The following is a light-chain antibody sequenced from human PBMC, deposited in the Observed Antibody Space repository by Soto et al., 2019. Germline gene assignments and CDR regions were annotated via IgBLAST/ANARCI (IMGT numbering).Light chain of an antibody. V-gene: IGLV2-8*01. Sequence: QSALTQPPSASGSPGQSVAISCTGTSSDVGGYNYVSWYQQHPGKAPKLMIYEVNKRPSGVPDRLYGSKSGNTASLTVSGLQAEDEDDYYCSSYAGSSNVFGTGTKVTVL. CDR2: EVN. J-gene: IGLJ1*01. CDR3: SSYAGSSNV. CDR1: SSDVGGYNY.